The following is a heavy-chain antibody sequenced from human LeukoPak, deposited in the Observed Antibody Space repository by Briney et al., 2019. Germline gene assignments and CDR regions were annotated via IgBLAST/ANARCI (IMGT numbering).Heavy chain of an antibody. J-gene: IGHJ5*02. CDR1: GGSLSGYY. CDR3: ARVAPDCSGSSCYGGTPNWFDP. V-gene: IGHV4-34*01. CDR2: INHDGST. Sequence: SETLSLTCAVYGGSLSGYYWSWIRQPPGKGLEWIGEINHDGSTNYNPSLKSRVTISLDTSKHQFSLKLSSVTAADTAVYYCARVAPDCSGSSCYGGTPNWFDPWGQGTLVTVSS. D-gene: IGHD2-15*01.